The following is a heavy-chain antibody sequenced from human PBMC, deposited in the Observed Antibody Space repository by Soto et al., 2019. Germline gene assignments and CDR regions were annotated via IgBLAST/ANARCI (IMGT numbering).Heavy chain of an antibody. CDR3: AKDMGRDYWYFDL. J-gene: IGHJ2*01. V-gene: IGHV3-23*01. D-gene: IGHD3-10*01. CDR1: GFTFSSYA. CDR2: IRDSGGRT. Sequence: EVQLLESGGDLVQPGGSLRLSCAASGFTFSSYAMSWVRQAPGKGLEWVSTIRDSGGRTYYADSVKGRFTTSRDNSKNTLYLQMNSLRAEDTAVYYCAKDMGRDYWYFDLWGRGTLVTVSS.